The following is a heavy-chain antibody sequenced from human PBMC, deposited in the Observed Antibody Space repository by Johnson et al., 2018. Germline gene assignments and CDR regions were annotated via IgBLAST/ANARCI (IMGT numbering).Heavy chain of an antibody. CDR2: ISYDGTNK. J-gene: IGHJ1*01. Sequence: VQLVETGGGLVKPGGSLRLSCAASGFTFSSYSMNWVRQAPGKGLEWVAVISYDGTNKYYTDSVKGRFTISRDNSKNTRYLQRNSLRAEDTAVYYCAVDGGWDYGGNSGAEYFQHWGQGTLVTVSS. D-gene: IGHD4-23*01. V-gene: IGHV3-30*03. CDR1: GFTFSSYS. CDR3: AVDGGWDYGGNSGAEYFQH.